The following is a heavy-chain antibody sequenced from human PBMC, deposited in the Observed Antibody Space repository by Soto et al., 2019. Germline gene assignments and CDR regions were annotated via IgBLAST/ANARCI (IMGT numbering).Heavy chain of an antibody. Sequence: SGPTLVNPTQTLTLTCTFSGFSLSTSGVGVGWIRQPPGKALEWLALIYWDDDKRYSPSLKSRLTITKDTSKNQVVLTMTNMDPVDTATYYCAHSPNVDTAMGLGYYFDYWGQGTLVTVSS. CDR1: GFSLSTSGVG. V-gene: IGHV2-5*02. J-gene: IGHJ4*02. CDR2: IYWDDDK. D-gene: IGHD5-18*01. CDR3: AHSPNVDTAMGLGYYFDY.